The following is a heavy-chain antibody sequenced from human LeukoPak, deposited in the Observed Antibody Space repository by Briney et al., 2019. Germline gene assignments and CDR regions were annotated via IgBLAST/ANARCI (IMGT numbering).Heavy chain of an antibody. CDR3: TTGPYDY. CDR2: IKSKTDDGTT. Sequence: PGGSLRLSCAASGFTFSNAWMNWVRQAPGKGLEWVGRIKSKTDDGTTESAAPVKGRFTISRDDSKNTLYLQMNSLKTEDTAVYYCTTGPYDYWGQGTLVTVS. CDR1: GFTFSNAW. V-gene: IGHV3-15*01. J-gene: IGHJ4*02.